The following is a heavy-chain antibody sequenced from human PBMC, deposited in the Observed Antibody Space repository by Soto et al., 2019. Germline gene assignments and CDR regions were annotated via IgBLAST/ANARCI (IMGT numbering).Heavy chain of an antibody. J-gene: IGHJ6*02. Sequence: NPSETLSLTCTVSGDSITSGGYYWSWIRQYPGKGLDWIGYIYYSGSTYYNPSLKSRVTISVDTSKNQFSLKLSSVTAADTAVYYCAREQEINGTGDYYYYGMDVWGQGTTVTVSS. CDR2: IYYSGST. CDR3: AREQEINGTGDYYYYGMDV. CDR1: GDSITSGGYY. V-gene: IGHV4-31*03. D-gene: IGHD3-10*01.